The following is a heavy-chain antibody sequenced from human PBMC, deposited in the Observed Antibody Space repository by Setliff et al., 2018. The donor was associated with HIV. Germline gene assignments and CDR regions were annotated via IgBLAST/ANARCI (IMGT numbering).Heavy chain of an antibody. J-gene: IGHJ6*03. Sequence: GASVKVSCKASDYPFSNFGISWVRQAPGQGLEWMGWIKSNSGGTNYAQKFQGRVTMTRDTSISTAYMELSRLRSDDTAVYYCARLGYCSRTTCYGYYYMDVWGKGTTVTVSS. CDR3: ARLGYCSRTTCYGYYYMDV. V-gene: IGHV1-2*02. CDR1: DYPFSNFG. CDR2: IKSNSGGT. D-gene: IGHD2-2*01.